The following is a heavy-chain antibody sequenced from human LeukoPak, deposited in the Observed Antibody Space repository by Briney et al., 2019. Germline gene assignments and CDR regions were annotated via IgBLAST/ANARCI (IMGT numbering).Heavy chain of an antibody. J-gene: IGHJ4*02. CDR2: IQYDGGNK. D-gene: IGHD2-8*01. CDR3: AKKKGGNGDRFDH. CDR1: GFTFSSYG. V-gene: IGHV3-30*02. Sequence: PGGSLRLSCAASGFTFSSYGMHWVRQAPGKGLEWVAYIQYDGGNKRYADSVKGRFTISRDNSNNTLYLQMNTLKAEDTAVYYCAKKKGGNGDRFDHWGQGTLLTVSS.